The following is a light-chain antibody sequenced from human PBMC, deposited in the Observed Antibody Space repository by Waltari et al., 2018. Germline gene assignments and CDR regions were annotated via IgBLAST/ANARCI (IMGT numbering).Light chain of an antibody. CDR2: DVS. CDR3: QQYDSLPST. V-gene: IGKV1-33*01. J-gene: IGKJ4*01. Sequence: DIQLTQSPSSLSASVGARVTLTCQASQDISNFLNWYQQKPGKAPKALIYDVSKLETGVPARFSGSGSGTEFTLIINSLQPEDIGTYYCQQYDSLPSTFGGGTKVEIQ. CDR1: QDISNF.